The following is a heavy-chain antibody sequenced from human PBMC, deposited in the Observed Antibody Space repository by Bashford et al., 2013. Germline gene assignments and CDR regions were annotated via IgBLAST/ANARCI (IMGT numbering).Heavy chain of an antibody. Sequence: ASVKVSCKASGYTFTGYYMHWVRQAPGQGLEWMGWINPNSGGTNYAQKFQGRVTMTRDTSISTAYMELSRLRSDDTAVYYCARLDYDFWSGYPHYWGQGTLVTVSS. J-gene: IGHJ4*02. V-gene: IGHV1-2*02. CDR1: GYTFTGYY. CDR2: INPNSGGT. CDR3: ARLDYDFWSGYPHY. D-gene: IGHD3-3*01.